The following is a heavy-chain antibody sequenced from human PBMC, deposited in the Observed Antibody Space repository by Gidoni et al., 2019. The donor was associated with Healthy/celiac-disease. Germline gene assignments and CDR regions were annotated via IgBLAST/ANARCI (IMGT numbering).Heavy chain of an antibody. CDR1: GGSISSGGYY. CDR2: IYYSGST. CDR3: ARVEFGDPESWYFDL. D-gene: IGHD4-17*01. V-gene: IGHV4-31*03. J-gene: IGHJ2*01. Sequence: QVQLQESGPGLVKPSQTLSSTCTVSGGSISSGGYYWSWIRQHPGKGLEWIGYIYYSGSTYYNPSLKSRVTISVDTSKNQFSLKLSSVTAADTAVYYCARVEFGDPESWYFDLWGRGTLVTVSS.